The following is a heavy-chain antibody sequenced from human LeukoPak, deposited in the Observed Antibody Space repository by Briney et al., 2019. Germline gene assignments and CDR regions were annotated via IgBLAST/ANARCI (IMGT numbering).Heavy chain of an antibody. D-gene: IGHD5-24*01. CDR1: GFTFSRYS. J-gene: IGHJ4*02. CDR2: ISSSSSTI. CDR3: ARVEMATTDY. V-gene: IGHV3-48*01. Sequence: GGSLRLSCAASGFTFSRYSMNWVRQAPGKGLKWVSYISSSSSTIYYADSVKGRFTISRDDGKNSLYLQMSSLRVEDTAVYYCARVEMATTDYWGQGTLVTVSS.